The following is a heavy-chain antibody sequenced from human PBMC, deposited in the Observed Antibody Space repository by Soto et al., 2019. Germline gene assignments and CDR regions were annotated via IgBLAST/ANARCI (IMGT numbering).Heavy chain of an antibody. CDR2: ISAYNGNT. D-gene: IGHD3-22*01. V-gene: IGHV1-18*01. J-gene: IGHJ3*02. Sequence: ASVKVSCKASGYTFTSYCISWVRQAPGQGLEWMGWISAYNGNTNYAQKLQGRVTMTTDTSTSTAYMELRSLRSDDTAVYYCARHGGYYDSPAFDIWGQGTMVTVSS. CDR1: GYTFTSYC. CDR3: ARHGGYYDSPAFDI.